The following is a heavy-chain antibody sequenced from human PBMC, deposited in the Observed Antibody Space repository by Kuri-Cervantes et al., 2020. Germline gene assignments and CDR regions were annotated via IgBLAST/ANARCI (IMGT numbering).Heavy chain of an antibody. Sequence: ASVKVSCKASGYTFTSYDINWVRQATGQGLEWMGWMNPNSGNTGYAQKLQGRVTMTRNTSISTAYMELSSLRSEDTAVYYCASEQLDQTLDYYYMDVWGKGTTVTVSS. CDR1: GYTFTSYD. V-gene: IGHV1-8*01. CDR2: MNPNSGNT. D-gene: IGHD6-6*01. CDR3: ASEQLDQTLDYYYMDV. J-gene: IGHJ6*03.